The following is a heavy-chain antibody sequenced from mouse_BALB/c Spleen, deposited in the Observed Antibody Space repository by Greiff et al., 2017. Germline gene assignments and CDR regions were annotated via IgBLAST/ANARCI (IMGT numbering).Heavy chain of an antibody. J-gene: IGHJ2*01. CDR2: INPGSGGT. V-gene: IGHV1-54*01. CDR1: GYAFTNYL. D-gene: IGHD1-2*01. Sequence: QVQLQQSGAELVRPGTSVKVSCKASGYAFTNYLIEWVKQRPGQGLEWIGVINPGSGGTNYNEKFKGKATLTADKSSSTAYMQLSSLTSDDSAVYFCARNYYGYYWGQGTTLTVSS. CDR3: ARNYYGYY.